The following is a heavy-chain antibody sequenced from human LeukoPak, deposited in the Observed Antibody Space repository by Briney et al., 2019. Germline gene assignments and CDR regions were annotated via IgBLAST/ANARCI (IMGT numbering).Heavy chain of an antibody. CDR1: GFTFSGYW. J-gene: IGHJ4*02. CDR3: AKFTDSSQ. Sequence: GGSLSLFCAASGFTFSGYWMHWVRQAPGKGLVWVSHINSDGSSTSYADSVKGRFTISRDNAKNTLHLQMNSLRAEDTAVYYCAKFTDSSQWARETLVTVSS. CDR2: INSDGSST. V-gene: IGHV3-74*01. D-gene: IGHD6-6*01.